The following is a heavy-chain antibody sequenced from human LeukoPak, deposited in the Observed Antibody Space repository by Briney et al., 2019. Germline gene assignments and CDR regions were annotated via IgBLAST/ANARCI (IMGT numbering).Heavy chain of an antibody. CDR2: IYTGGNT. D-gene: IGHD2-21*01. CDR1: GFAFSSHF. V-gene: IGHV3-53*01. CDR3: AKAPAYYYYFDQ. J-gene: IGHJ4*02. Sequence: GKSLRLSCAASGFAFSSHFMHWVRQAPGKGLEWVSVIYTGGNTDYADSVKGRFTFSRDNSKNTLYLQMNSLRAEDTAVYYCAKAPAYYYYFDQWGQGTLVTVSS.